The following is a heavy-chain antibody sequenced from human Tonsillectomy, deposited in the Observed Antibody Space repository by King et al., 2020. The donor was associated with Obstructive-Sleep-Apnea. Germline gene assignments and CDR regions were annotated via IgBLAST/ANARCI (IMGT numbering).Heavy chain of an antibody. Sequence: QLQESGPGLVKPSETLSLTCTVSGVSISSYYWSWIRQPPGKGLEWIGYIYYSGSTNYNPSLKSRVTISVDTSQNQFSLKLSSVTAADTAVYYCARVNYDILTGYPYYFDYWGQGTLVTVSS. CDR1: GVSISSYY. D-gene: IGHD3-9*01. V-gene: IGHV4-59*01. CDR3: ARVNYDILTGYPYYFDY. CDR2: IYYSGST. J-gene: IGHJ4*02.